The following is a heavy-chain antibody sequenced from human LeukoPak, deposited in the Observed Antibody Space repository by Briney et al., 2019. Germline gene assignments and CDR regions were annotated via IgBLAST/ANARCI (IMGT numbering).Heavy chain of an antibody. CDR2: IKSDGSTT. Sequence: GGSLRLSCAASGFTFSSYSMNWVRQAPGKGLVWVSRIKSDGSTTTYADSVKGRFTISRDNAKNTLYVQMNSLRAEDTAVYYCARGGSPPEALGDAFDIWGQGTMVTVSS. D-gene: IGHD1-26*01. CDR3: ARGGSPPEALGDAFDI. V-gene: IGHV3-74*01. CDR1: GFTFSSYS. J-gene: IGHJ3*02.